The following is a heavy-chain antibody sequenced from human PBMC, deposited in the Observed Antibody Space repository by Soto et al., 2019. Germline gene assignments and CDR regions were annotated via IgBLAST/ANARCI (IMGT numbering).Heavy chain of an antibody. V-gene: IGHV3-48*02. CDR2: ISSSSSTI. J-gene: IGHJ6*02. Sequence: EVQLVESGGGLGQPGGSLRLSCAASGFTFSSYSMNWVRQAPGKGLEWVSYISSSSSTIYYADSVKGRFTISRDNAKNSLYLQMNSLRDEDTAVYYCARDMALELPYYYYGMDVWGQGTTVTVSS. D-gene: IGHD1-7*01. CDR1: GFTFSSYS. CDR3: ARDMALELPYYYYGMDV.